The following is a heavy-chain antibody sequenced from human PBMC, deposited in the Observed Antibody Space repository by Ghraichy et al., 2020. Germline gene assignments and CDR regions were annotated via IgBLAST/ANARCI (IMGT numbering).Heavy chain of an antibody. Sequence: GESLNISCAASGFTFSSYAMSWVRQAPGKGLEWVSAISGSGGSTYYADSVKGRFTISRDNSKNTLYLQMNSLRAEDTAVYYCAKSRTVARPFDYWGQGTLVTVSS. D-gene: IGHD5-12*01. CDR1: GFTFSSYA. CDR2: ISGSGGST. V-gene: IGHV3-23*01. CDR3: AKSRTVARPFDY. J-gene: IGHJ4*02.